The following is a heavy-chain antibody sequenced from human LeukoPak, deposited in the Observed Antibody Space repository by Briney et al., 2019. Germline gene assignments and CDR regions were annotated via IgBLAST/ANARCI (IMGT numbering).Heavy chain of an antibody. CDR2: TYYRSKWYN. CDR3: ARARDTMVRGVISYYFDY. D-gene: IGHD3-10*01. J-gene: IGHJ4*02. Sequence: SQTLSLTCAISGDSVSSNSAAWNWIRQSPSRGLEWLGRTYYRSKWYNDYAVSVKSRITINPDTSKNQFSLQLNSVTPEDTAVYYCARARDTMVRGVISYYFDYWGQGTLVTVSS. V-gene: IGHV6-1*01. CDR1: GDSVSSNSAA.